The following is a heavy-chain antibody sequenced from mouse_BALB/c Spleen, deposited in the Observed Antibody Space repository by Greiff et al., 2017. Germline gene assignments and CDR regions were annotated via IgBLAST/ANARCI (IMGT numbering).Heavy chain of an antibody. CDR3: AREDYRDY. CDR2: INPSTGYT. V-gene: IGHV1-7*01. CDR1: GYTFTSYW. J-gene: IGHJ2*01. Sequence: VQLQQSGAELAKPGASVKMSCKASGYTFTSYWMHWVKQRPGQGLEWIGYINPSTGYTEYNQKFKDKATLTADKSSSTAYMQLSSLTSEDSAVYYCAREDYRDYWGQGTTLTVSS.